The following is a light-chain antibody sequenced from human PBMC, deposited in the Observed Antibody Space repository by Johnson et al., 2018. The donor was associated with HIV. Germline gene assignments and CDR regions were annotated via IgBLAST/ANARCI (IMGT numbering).Light chain of an antibody. V-gene: IGLV1-51*02. CDR2: ENN. CDR1: SSNIGNNY. CDR3: GTWDSSLSAYV. Sequence: QSVLTQPPSVSAAPGQKVTISCSGSSSNIGNNYVSWYQQLAGTAPKLIIYENNKRPSGIPDRFSGSKSGTSASLGITGLQTGDEADYYCGTWDSSLSAYVFGTETKVTVL. J-gene: IGLJ1*01.